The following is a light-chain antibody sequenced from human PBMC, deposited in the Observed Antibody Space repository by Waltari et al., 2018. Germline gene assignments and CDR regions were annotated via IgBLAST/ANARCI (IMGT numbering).Light chain of an antibody. Sequence: CRGSKRIRNWSVWYQQKPGKAPQRLIYYASTLESGVPSRLSGSGSGTEVTRTISSLQADDYATEYCQQYNRYSLLTFGGGTKVEIK. CDR2: YAS. J-gene: IGKJ4*01. CDR3: QQYNRYSLLT. CDR1: KRIRNW. V-gene: IGKV1-5*03.